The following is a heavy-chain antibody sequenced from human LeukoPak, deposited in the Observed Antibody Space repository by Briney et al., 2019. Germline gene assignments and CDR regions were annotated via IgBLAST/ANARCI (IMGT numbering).Heavy chain of an antibody. CDR3: ASGSYSGSSGVY. Sequence: GGSLRLSCAASGFTFSSYSMNWVCQAPGKGLEWVSSISSSSSYIYYADSVRGRFTISRDNAKNSLYLQMNSLRAEDTAVYYCASGSYSGSSGVYWGQGTLVTVSS. CDR2: ISSSSSYI. J-gene: IGHJ4*02. CDR1: GFTFSSYS. D-gene: IGHD1-26*01. V-gene: IGHV3-21*01.